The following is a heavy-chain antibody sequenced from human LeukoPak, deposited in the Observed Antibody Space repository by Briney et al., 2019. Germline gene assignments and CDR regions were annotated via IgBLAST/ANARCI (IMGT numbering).Heavy chain of an antibody. J-gene: IGHJ3*02. Sequence: GGSLRLSCAASGFTFSSYSMNWVRQAPGKGLEWASSISSSSSYIYYADSVKGRFTISRDNAKNSLYLQMNSLRAEDTAVYYCARDGTYSYGYDAFDIWGQGTMVTVSS. D-gene: IGHD5-18*01. CDR3: ARDGTYSYGYDAFDI. CDR2: ISSSSSYI. CDR1: GFTFSSYS. V-gene: IGHV3-21*01.